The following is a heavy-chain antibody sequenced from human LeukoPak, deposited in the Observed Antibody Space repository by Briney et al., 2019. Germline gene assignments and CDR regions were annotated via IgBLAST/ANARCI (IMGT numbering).Heavy chain of an antibody. CDR2: ISSIGGSN. CDR1: GFAFSSYA. V-gene: IGHV3-23*01. Sequence: GGALRLSCAASGFAFSSYAMSWVRQAPGEGLEWVSIISSIGGSNYYTGSGTGRLTVSRDNPKNTVFLQMNSLRAEDTAVYYCAKDLGRDGYEIFDYWGQGTLVTVSS. D-gene: IGHD5-24*01. J-gene: IGHJ4*02. CDR3: AKDLGRDGYEIFDY.